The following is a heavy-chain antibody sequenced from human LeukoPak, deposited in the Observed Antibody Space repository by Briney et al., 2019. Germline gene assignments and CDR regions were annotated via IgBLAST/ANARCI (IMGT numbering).Heavy chain of an antibody. CDR3: ARWNDYYDSSGYKAFDI. J-gene: IGHJ3*02. CDR2: ISSSGSTI. D-gene: IGHD3-22*01. CDR1: GFTFSSYE. Sequence: GGSLRLSCAASGFTFSSYEMNWVRQAPGKGLEWVSYISSSGSTIYYADSVKGRFTISRDNAKNSLYLQMNSLRAEDTAVYYCARWNDYYDSSGYKAFDIWGQGTMVTVSS. V-gene: IGHV3-48*03.